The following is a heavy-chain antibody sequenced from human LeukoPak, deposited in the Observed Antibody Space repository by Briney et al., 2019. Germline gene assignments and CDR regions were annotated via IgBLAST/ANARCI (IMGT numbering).Heavy chain of an antibody. CDR3: ARLTKRNDPFAI. D-gene: IGHD1-14*01. CDR1: GGSVSSGGFS. V-gene: IGHV4-61*08. J-gene: IGHJ3*02. Sequence: SQTLSLTCAVSGGSVSSGGFSWRWIRQPPGKGLEWIGYIYYSGSTNYNPSLKSRLTISVDTSKNQFSLKLSSVTAADTAVYYCARLTKRNDPFAIWGQGTMVTVSS. CDR2: IYYSGST.